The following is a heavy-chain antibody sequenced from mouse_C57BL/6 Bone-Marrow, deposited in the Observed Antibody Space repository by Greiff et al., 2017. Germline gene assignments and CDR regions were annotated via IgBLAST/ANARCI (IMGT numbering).Heavy chain of an antibody. Sequence: EVQLVESGGGLVKPGGSLKLSCAASGFTFSDYGMHWVRQAPEKGLEWVAYISSGSSTIYYADTVKGRFTISRDNAENTLFLQMTSLRSEYTAMYYCARKGCRYAMDYWGQGTSVTDSS. CDR3: ARKGCRYAMDY. J-gene: IGHJ4*01. D-gene: IGHD6-1*01. CDR2: ISSGSSTI. CDR1: GFTFSDYG. V-gene: IGHV5-17*01.